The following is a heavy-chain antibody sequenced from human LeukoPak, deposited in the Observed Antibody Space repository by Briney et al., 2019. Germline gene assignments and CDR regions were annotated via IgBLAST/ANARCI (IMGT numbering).Heavy chain of an antibody. CDR3: ARDHPDYGDYCFDY. CDR2: IYTSGST. CDR1: GGSISSGSYY. D-gene: IGHD4-17*01. J-gene: IGHJ4*02. V-gene: IGHV4-61*02. Sequence: SQTLSLTCTVSGGSISSGSYYWSWIRQPDGKGLEWIGRIYTSGSTNYNPSLKSRVTISVDTSKNQFSLKLSSVTAADTAVYYCARDHPDYGDYCFDYWGQGTLVTVSS.